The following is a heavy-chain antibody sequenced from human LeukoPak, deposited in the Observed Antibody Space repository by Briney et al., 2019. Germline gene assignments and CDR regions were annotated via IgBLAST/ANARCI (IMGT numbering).Heavy chain of an antibody. V-gene: IGHV4-39*01. CDR3: ATLPQYCSGGSCYLDAFDI. Sequence: SETLSLTCTVSGGSISSSSYYWGWIRQPPGKGLEWIGSIYYSGSTYYNPSLKSRVTISVDTSKNQFSLKLSSVTAADTAVYYRATLPQYCSGGSCYLDAFDIWGQGTMVTVSS. CDR2: IYYSGST. CDR1: GGSISSSSYY. J-gene: IGHJ3*02. D-gene: IGHD2-15*01.